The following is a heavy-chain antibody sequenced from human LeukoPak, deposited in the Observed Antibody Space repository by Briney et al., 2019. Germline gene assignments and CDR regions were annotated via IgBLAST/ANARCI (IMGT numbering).Heavy chain of an antibody. V-gene: IGHV4-59*01. D-gene: IGHD1-26*01. CDR2: IYYSGST. Sequence: PSETLSLTCTVSGDSFSYFYWSWIRQPPGKGLEWIGYIYYSGSTNYNPSLKSRVTISVDTSKNQFSLKLSSVTAADTAVYYCARDRVGYMDVWGKGTTVTVSS. CDR3: ARDRVGYMDV. J-gene: IGHJ6*03. CDR1: GDSFSYFY.